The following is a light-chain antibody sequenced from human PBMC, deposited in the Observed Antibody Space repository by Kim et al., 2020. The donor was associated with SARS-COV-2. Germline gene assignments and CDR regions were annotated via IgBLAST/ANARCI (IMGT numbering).Light chain of an antibody. Sequence: DIQMTQSPSTLSASVGDRVTISCRASQSISSWLAWYQQKPGKAPNLLIYESSSLESGVPSRFSGSGSGTEFTLTISSLQPDDFATYYCQQCNSYPLTFGGGTKVDIK. V-gene: IGKV1-5*03. CDR3: QQCNSYPLT. CDR1: QSISSW. CDR2: ESS. J-gene: IGKJ4*01.